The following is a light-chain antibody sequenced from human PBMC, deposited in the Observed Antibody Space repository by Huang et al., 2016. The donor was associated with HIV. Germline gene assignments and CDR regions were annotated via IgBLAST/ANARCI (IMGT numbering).Light chain of an antibody. CDR2: GAS. CDR3: QQYNNWPRGT. Sequence: EIVMTQSPATPSVSPGERATLSCRARQNIGSNLAWYQQKPGQAPRLRMYGASTRATGIAARFSGSGSGTEFTLTVSSLQSDDIAGYHCQQYNNWPRGTFGQGTKVEIK. V-gene: IGKV3-15*01. J-gene: IGKJ1*01. CDR1: QNIGSN.